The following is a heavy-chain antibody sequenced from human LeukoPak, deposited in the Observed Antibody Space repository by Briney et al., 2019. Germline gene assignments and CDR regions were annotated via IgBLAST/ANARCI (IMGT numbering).Heavy chain of an antibody. Sequence: TSETLSLTCTVSGGSIISSSYYWGWIRQPPGKGLEWIGSIYYSGSTCYNPSLKSRVTISVDTSKNQFSLKLSSVTAADTAVYYCAGIAVAGTLFDYWGQGTLVTVSS. CDR1: GGSIISSSYY. D-gene: IGHD6-19*01. J-gene: IGHJ4*02. CDR2: IYYSGST. CDR3: AGIAVAGTLFDY. V-gene: IGHV4-39*01.